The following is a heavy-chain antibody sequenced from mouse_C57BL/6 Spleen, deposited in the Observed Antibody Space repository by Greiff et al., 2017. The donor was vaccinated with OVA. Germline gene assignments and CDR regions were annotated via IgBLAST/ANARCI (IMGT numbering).Heavy chain of an antibody. CDR1: GYTFTSYW. Sequence: VQLQQSGAELVRPGSSVKLSCKASGYTFTSYWMHWVKQRPIQGLEWIGNIDPSDSETHYNQKFKDKATLTVDKSSSTAYMQLSSLTSEDSAVYYCARRRTGPYYAMDYWGQGTSVTVSS. CDR2: IDPSDSET. CDR3: ARRRTGPYYAMDY. J-gene: IGHJ4*01. D-gene: IGHD4-1*01. V-gene: IGHV1-52*01.